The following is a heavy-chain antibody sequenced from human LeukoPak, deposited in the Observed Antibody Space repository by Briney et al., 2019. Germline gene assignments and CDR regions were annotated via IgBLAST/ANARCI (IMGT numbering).Heavy chain of an antibody. D-gene: IGHD6-13*01. J-gene: IGHJ6*03. CDR3: ATFESGYSTYYYYYYMDV. CDR1: GYTLTELS. V-gene: IGHV1-24*01. Sequence: ASVKVSCKVSGYTLTELSMHWVRQAPGKGLEWMGGFDPEDGETIYAQKFQGRVTMTEDTSTDTAYMELSSLRSEDTAVYYCATFESGYSTYYYYYYMDVWGKGTTVTVSS. CDR2: FDPEDGET.